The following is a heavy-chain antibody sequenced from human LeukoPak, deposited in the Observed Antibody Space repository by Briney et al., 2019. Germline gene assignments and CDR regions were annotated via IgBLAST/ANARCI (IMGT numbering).Heavy chain of an antibody. CDR2: IENDGGNK. J-gene: IGHJ4*02. CDR3: AKDLHSSSSCY. CDR1: GFTFSHHG. V-gene: IGHV3-30*02. Sequence: GSLRLSCAASGFTFSHHGMHWVRQAPGKGLEWMAFIENDGGNKNVADSVKGRFTVSRDNSKNTLYLQMDSLRAEDTALYYCAKDLHSSSSCYWGQGAQVTVSS. D-gene: IGHD6-6*01.